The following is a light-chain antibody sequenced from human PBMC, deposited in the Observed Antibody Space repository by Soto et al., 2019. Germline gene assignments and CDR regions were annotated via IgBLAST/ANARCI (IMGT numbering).Light chain of an antibody. J-gene: IGLJ2*01. V-gene: IGLV2-14*01. Sequence: QSALTQPASVSGSPGQSITISCTGTSSDVGGYNYVSWYQQHPGKAPKLVIYDVSNRPSGVSNRFSGSKSGNTASLTISGLQAEDEADYYCSSYTSSARVFGGGTQLTVL. CDR2: DVS. CDR3: SSYTSSARV. CDR1: SSDVGGYNY.